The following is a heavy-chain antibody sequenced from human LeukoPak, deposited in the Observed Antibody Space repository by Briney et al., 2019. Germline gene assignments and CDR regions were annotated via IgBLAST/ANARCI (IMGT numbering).Heavy chain of an antibody. CDR3: ARPAAETPGTAY. CDR2: INGDGSVK. Sequence: GGSLRLSCAGSGFTFSAYWMDWVRQAPGKGLEWLANINGDGSVKNYVDSVKGRFTLSRDNAKTSVFLQMNSLRPEDTAVYYCARPAAETPGTAYWGQGTLVTVSS. J-gene: IGHJ4*02. CDR1: GFTFSAYW. V-gene: IGHV3-7*01.